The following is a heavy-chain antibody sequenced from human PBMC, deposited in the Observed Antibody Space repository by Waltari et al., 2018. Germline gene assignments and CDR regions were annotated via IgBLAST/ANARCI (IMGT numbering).Heavy chain of an antibody. CDR1: GYTFTNYA. CDR3: AREVVPAATIVVNWFDP. D-gene: IGHD2-2*01. J-gene: IGHJ5*02. Sequence: QVQLVQSGSELKKPGASVKVSCKASGYTFTNYAINWLRQAPGQGLELMGWIKTKTGNPTYVQGFTGRFVFSLDTSVSTAYLQINSLKADDTAVYYCAREVVPAATIVVNWFDPWGQGTLVTVSS. V-gene: IGHV7-4-1*02. CDR2: IKTKTGNP.